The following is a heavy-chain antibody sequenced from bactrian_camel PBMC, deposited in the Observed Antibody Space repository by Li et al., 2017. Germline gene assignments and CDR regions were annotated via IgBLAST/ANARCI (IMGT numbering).Heavy chain of an antibody. CDR2: ISIAGPSST. V-gene: IGHV3S53*01. CDR1: RSAYNTCG. J-gene: IGHJ4*01. Sequence: HVQLVESGGGLVQPGGSLRLSCAAPRSAYNTCGISWYRQAPGNECELVSSISIAGPSSTYYADSVKGRFTISQDNAKNTLYLQMNNLTPEDTAMYYCAADSRLWCNRATVLQYQFRGQGTQVTVS. D-gene: IGHD3*01.